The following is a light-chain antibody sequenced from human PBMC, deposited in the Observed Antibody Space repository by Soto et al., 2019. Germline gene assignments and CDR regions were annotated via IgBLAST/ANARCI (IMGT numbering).Light chain of an antibody. Sequence: DIQMTQSPSSLAASVGDRVTITCRASQGIIDYLAWYQQKPGKAPKLLIYAASTLQSGVPSRFSGSGAGTDFTLTITSLQPEDVATDYCQKYNSAPRTVGQGTKVEIK. J-gene: IGKJ1*01. CDR2: AAS. V-gene: IGKV1-27*01. CDR1: QGIIDY. CDR3: QKYNSAPRT.